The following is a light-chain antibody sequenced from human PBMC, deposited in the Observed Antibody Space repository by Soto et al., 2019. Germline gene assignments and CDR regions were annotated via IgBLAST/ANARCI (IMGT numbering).Light chain of an antibody. V-gene: IGKV3-20*01. J-gene: IGKJ5*01. CDR3: QQYRSSPPIT. Sequence: EIVLTQSPGTLSLSPGERATLSGRASPSVTNSYLAWSQQKPCQAPRLLIYGASSRATGIPDRFSGSGSETDFTPTISRLEPQDFAVYYCQQYRSSPPITFGQGTRLEIK. CDR2: GAS. CDR1: PSVTNSY.